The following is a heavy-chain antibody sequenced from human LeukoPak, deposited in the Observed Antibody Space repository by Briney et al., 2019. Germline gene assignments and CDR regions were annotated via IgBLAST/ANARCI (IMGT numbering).Heavy chain of an antibody. CDR2: IYYSGST. V-gene: IGHV4-31*03. Sequence: SSETLSLTCTVSGGSISSGGYYWSWIRQHPGKGLEWIGYIYYSGSTYYNPSLKSRVTISVDTSKNQFSLKLSSVTAADTAVYYCARLGYCSSTSCYRWGQGTLVTVSS. D-gene: IGHD2-2*02. CDR3: ARLGYCSSTSCYR. CDR1: GGSISSGGYY. J-gene: IGHJ4*02.